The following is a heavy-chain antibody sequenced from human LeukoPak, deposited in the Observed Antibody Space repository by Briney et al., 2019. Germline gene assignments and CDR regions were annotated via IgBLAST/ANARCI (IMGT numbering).Heavy chain of an antibody. CDR2: ISSTGGTT. CDR1: GITFSSYG. D-gene: IGHD3-10*01. J-gene: IGHJ4*02. Sequence: PGGSLRLSCAASGITFSSYGMSWVRQAPGKGLEWVSSISSTGGTTYYADSVKGRFTISRDNSKNTLYLQMNSLRAEDTAVYYCAKEPMSGSYPAHFDYWGQGTLVTVSS. V-gene: IGHV3-23*01. CDR3: AKEPMSGSYPAHFDY.